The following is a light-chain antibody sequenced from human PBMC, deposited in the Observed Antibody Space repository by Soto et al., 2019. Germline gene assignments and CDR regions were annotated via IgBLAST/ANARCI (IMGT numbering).Light chain of an antibody. CDR3: QQYENFPLT. CDR1: QDISSF. CDR2: DAS. V-gene: IGKV1-33*01. J-gene: IGKJ4*01. Sequence: DIQMTQSPSSLSASVGDRVTVSCQASQDISSFLNWYQQKPGQAPKLLIFDASNLETGVPSRFSGSGSGTDFSFTISSLQPEDVATYYCQQYENFPLTFGGGTKVEIK.